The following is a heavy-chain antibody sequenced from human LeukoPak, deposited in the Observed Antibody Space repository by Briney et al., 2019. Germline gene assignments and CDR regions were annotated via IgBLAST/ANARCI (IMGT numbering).Heavy chain of an antibody. CDR3: ARWGGYCSSTSCYADYFDY. Sequence: ASVKVSCKASGYTFTSCGISWVRQAPGQGLEWMGWISAYNGNTNYAQKLQGRVTMTTDTSTSTAYMELRSLRSDDTAVYYCARWGGYCSSTSCYADYFDYWGQGTLVTVSS. CDR1: GYTFTSCG. J-gene: IGHJ4*02. V-gene: IGHV1-18*01. D-gene: IGHD2-2*01. CDR2: ISAYNGNT.